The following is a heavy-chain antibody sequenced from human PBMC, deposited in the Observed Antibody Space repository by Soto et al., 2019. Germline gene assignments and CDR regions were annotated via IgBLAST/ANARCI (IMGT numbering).Heavy chain of an antibody. Sequence: QVQLVQSGAAVRKPGSSVKVSCKASGGTFTKYAITWVRQAPRQGLEWMGGIVPLPGTTNYAQKFRGRVTISADESTSTAYLEQCSLRSEGTAVYYFASGVGGLGGSSGWPDYAFDVWGQGTMVIVSS. D-gene: IGHD6-19*01. V-gene: IGHV1-69*01. CDR3: ASGVGGLGGSSGWPDYAFDV. CDR1: GGTFTKYA. J-gene: IGHJ3*01. CDR2: IVPLPGTT.